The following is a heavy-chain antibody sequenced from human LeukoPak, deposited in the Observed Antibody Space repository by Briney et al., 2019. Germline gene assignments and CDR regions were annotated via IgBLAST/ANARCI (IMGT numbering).Heavy chain of an antibody. CDR2: IYYSGST. J-gene: IGHJ4*02. CDR3: ARGATYYDILTGYSSAHYFDY. Sequence: SETLSLTCTVSGVSISSYYWSWIRQPPGKGLEWIGYIYYSGSTNYNPSLKSRVTISVDTSKNQFSLKLSSVTAADTAVYYCARGATYYDILTGYSSAHYFDYWGQGTLVTVSS. V-gene: IGHV4-59*12. CDR1: GVSISSYY. D-gene: IGHD3-9*01.